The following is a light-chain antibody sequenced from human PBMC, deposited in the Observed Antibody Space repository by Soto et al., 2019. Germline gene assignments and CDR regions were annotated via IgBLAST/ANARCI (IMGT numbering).Light chain of an antibody. CDR3: QHHNNWPYT. V-gene: IGKV3-15*01. J-gene: IGKJ2*01. CDR1: QSVSSN. Sequence: EIVMTQSPATLSVSPGERATLSCRARQSVSSNFAWYQQKPGQPPRLLIYGASTRATGIPARFSGSGSGTEFTLTISNLQSDDFAVYYCQHHNNWPYTFGQGTKLEIK. CDR2: GAS.